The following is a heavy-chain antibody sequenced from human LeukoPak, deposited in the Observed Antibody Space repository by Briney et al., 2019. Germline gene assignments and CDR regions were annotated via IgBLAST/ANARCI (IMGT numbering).Heavy chain of an antibody. D-gene: IGHD3-3*01. Sequence: GRSLRLSCAASGFTFSSYGIHWVRQAPGKGLEWVAVISYDGSNKYYADSVKGRFTISRDNSKNTLYLQMNSLRAEDTAVYYCAKGRRYYDFWSGPEHWGQGTLVTVSS. J-gene: IGHJ1*01. V-gene: IGHV3-30*18. CDR1: GFTFSSYG. CDR3: AKGRRYYDFWSGPEH. CDR2: ISYDGSNK.